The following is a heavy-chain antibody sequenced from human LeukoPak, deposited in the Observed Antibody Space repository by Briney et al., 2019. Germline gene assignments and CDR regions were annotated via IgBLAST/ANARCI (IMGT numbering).Heavy chain of an antibody. D-gene: IGHD2-15*01. CDR3: ARGGGYCSGGSCYGY. CDR1: GGTFSSYA. CDR2: IIPILGIA. Sequence: GASVKVSCKASGGTFSSYAISWVRQAPGQGLEWMGRIIPILGIANYAQKFQGRVTITADKSTSAAYMELSSLRPEDTAVYYCARGGGYCSGGSCYGYWGQGTLVTVSS. J-gene: IGHJ4*02. V-gene: IGHV1-69*04.